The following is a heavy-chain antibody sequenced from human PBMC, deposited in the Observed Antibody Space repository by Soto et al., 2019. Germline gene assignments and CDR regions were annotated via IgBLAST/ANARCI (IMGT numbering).Heavy chain of an antibody. Sequence: QVQLVQSGAEVKKPGASVKVSCKASGYTFTSYAMHWVRQAPGQRLEWMGWINAGNGNTKYSQKFQGRVTITRDTSASTAYMELSSLRSEDTAVYYCARDGPYCTNGVCYRGDYYYYGMDVWGQGPTVTVSS. J-gene: IGHJ6*02. CDR3: ARDGPYCTNGVCYRGDYYYYGMDV. CDR2: INAGNGNT. CDR1: GYTFTSYA. V-gene: IGHV1-3*01. D-gene: IGHD2-8*01.